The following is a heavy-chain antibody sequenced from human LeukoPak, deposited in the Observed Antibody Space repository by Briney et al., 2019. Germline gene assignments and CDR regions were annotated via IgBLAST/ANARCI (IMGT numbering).Heavy chain of an antibody. CDR2: ISAYNGNT. J-gene: IGHJ3*02. CDR1: GYTFTSYG. V-gene: IGHV1-18*01. CDR3: ASPSSGWSDAFDI. D-gene: IGHD6-19*01. Sequence: APVKVSCKASGYTFTSYGISWVRQAPGQGLEWMGWISAYNGNTNYAQKLQGRVTMTTDTSTSTAYMELRSLRSDDTAVYYCASPSSGWSDAFDIWGQGTMVTVSS.